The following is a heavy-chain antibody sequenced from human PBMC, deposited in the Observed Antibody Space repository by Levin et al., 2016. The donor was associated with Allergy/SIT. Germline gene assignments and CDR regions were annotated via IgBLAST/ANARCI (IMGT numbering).Heavy chain of an antibody. D-gene: IGHD2-21*02. V-gene: IGHV1-3*01. Sequence: WVRQAPGQRLEWMGWINAGNGNTKYSQKFQGRVTITRDTSASTAYMELSSLRSEDTAVYYCARSDCGGDCYVPGEDAFDIWGQGTMVTVSS. CDR3: ARSDCGGDCYVPGEDAFDI. J-gene: IGHJ3*02. CDR2: INAGNGNT.